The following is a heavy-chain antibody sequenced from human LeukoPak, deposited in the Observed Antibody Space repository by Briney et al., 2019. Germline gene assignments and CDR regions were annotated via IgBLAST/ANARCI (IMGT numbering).Heavy chain of an antibody. Sequence: SETLSLTCTVSGGSISSYYWSWLRQPPGKGLEGIGYIYYSGSTNYNPSLKSRVTISVDTSKNQFSLKLSSVTAADTAVYYCARMRGIAVAGLDYWGQGTLVTVSS. CDR1: GGSISSYY. CDR2: IYYSGST. D-gene: IGHD6-19*01. CDR3: ARMRGIAVAGLDY. J-gene: IGHJ4*02. V-gene: IGHV4-59*01.